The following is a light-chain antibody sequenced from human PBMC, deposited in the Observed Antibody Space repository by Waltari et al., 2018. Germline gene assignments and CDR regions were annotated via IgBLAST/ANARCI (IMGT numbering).Light chain of an antibody. V-gene: IGLV2-14*03. CDR1: SSDVGGYNS. Sequence: QSALTQPASVSGSPGQSITISCTGASSDVGGYNSVSWYQHHPGKAPKLLLYDVSNRPSGVSNRFSGSKSGNTASLTISGLQAEDEAVYHCSSYTSTTTVVVFGTGTEVTVL. CDR2: DVS. CDR3: SSYTSTTTVVV. J-gene: IGLJ1*01.